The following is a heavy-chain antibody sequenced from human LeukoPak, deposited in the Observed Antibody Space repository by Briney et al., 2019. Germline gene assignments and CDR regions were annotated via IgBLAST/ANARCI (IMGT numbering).Heavy chain of an antibody. CDR1: GFTFSYYD. J-gene: IGHJ4*02. CDR2: ISSSGNTI. Sequence: GGSLRLSCAASGFTFSYYDMNWVRQAPGKGLEWISYISSSGNTIYYTDSVKGRFTISRENDQNSLYLQMNGLRAEDTAVYYCARYTSSWNYYFDYWGQGTLVTVSS. CDR3: ARYTSSWNYYFDY. D-gene: IGHD6-13*01. V-gene: IGHV3-48*03.